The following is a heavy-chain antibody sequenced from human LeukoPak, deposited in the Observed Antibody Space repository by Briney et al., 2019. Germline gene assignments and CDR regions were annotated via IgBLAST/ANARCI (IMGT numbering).Heavy chain of an antibody. CDR3: AKDIGCSGGSCWAHYYYYGMDV. Sequence: PGRSLRLSCAASGFTFDDYAMHWVRQAPGKGLEWVSGIGWNSGTIGYADSVKGRFTISRDNAKNSLYLQMNSLRPEDTALYYCAKDIGCSGGSCWAHYYYYGMDVRGQGTTVTVSS. V-gene: IGHV3-9*01. D-gene: IGHD2-15*01. CDR2: IGWNSGTI. CDR1: GFTFDDYA. J-gene: IGHJ6*02.